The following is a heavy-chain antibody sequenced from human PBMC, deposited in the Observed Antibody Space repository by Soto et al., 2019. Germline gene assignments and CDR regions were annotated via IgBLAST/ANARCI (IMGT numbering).Heavy chain of an antibody. Sequence: PSQTLSLTGAISGDSVSSNTAAWNWIRSSPSRGLEWLGRTYYRSNWRHDYAVSVKSRITVNPDTSKNHFSLQLNSVTSDDTAVYYCARGVAGSGFDLWGQGTLVTVSS. D-gene: IGHD6-19*01. J-gene: IGHJ4*02. CDR3: ARGVAGSGFDL. V-gene: IGHV6-1*01. CDR1: GDSVSSNTAA. CDR2: TYYRSNWRH.